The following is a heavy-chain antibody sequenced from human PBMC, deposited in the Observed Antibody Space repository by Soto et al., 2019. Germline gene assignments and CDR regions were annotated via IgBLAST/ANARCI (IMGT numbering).Heavy chain of an antibody. J-gene: IGHJ4*02. Sequence: EVQLVESGGGLVQPGGSLRLSCAASGFTFSSYSMNWVRQAPGKGLEWVSYISSSSSTIYYADSVKGRFTISRDNAKNSLYLQMNSLRDEDTAVYYCARGIMIEFGGPRGFYWGQGTLVTVSS. CDR1: GFTFSSYS. CDR2: ISSSSSTI. V-gene: IGHV3-48*02. D-gene: IGHD3-16*01. CDR3: ARGIMIEFGGPRGFY.